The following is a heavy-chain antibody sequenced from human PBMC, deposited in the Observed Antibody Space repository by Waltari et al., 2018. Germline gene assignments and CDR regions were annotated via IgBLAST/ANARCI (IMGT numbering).Heavy chain of an antibody. CDR2: IYSSGST. CDR3: ARDGKYGGNGRDAFDI. J-gene: IGHJ3*02. CDR1: GGSISSGGYY. V-gene: IGHV4-31*03. D-gene: IGHD2-15*01. Sequence: QVQLQESGPGLVKPSQTLSLTCTVSGGSISSGGYYWSWIRQHPGKGLEWIGYIYSSGSTYYNPSLKSRVTISVDTSKNQFSLKLSSVTAADTAVYYCARDGKYGGNGRDAFDIWGQGTMVTVSS.